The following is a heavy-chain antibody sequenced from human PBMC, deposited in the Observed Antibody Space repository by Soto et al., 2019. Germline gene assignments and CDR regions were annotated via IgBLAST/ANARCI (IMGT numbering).Heavy chain of an antibody. CDR1: GFTFTRYW. D-gene: IGHD4-17*01. Sequence: EVQLVESGGGLVQPGGSLRLSCAASGFTFTRYWMSWVRQAPGKGLEWVANIKTDGSEKYYVDSVKGRFTISSDNAKNSLYLQMNSLRAEDTAVYYCARHGHSCDYWGQGSLVTVSS. J-gene: IGHJ4*02. CDR2: IKTDGSEK. CDR3: ARHGHSCDY. V-gene: IGHV3-7*01.